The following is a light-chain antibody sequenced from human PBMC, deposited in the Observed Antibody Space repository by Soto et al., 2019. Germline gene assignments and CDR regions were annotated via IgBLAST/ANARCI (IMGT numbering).Light chain of an antibody. CDR1: QSVSNN. Sequence: EIVMTHSPATLSVSPGERATLSCRASQSVSNNLAWYQQKPGQAPRLLIYGISIRATGIPDRFSGSGSGTDFTLTISRLEPEDFAVYYCEQYGSSPRTFGQGTKVDIK. CDR3: EQYGSSPRT. CDR2: GIS. J-gene: IGKJ1*01. V-gene: IGKV3-20*01.